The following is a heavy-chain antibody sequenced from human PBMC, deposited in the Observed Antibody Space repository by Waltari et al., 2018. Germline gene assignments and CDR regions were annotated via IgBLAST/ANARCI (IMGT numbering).Heavy chain of an antibody. CDR3: ALEGDSSGYYRVDY. J-gene: IGHJ4*02. CDR2: INHSGST. D-gene: IGHD3-22*01. Sequence: QVQLQQWGAGRLKPSETLSLTCAVYGGSFSGYYWSWIRQPQGKGLEWIGEINHSGSTNYNPSLKSRVTISVDTSKNQFSLKLSSVTAADTAVYYCALEGDSSGYYRVDYWGQGTLVTVSS. CDR1: GGSFSGYY. V-gene: IGHV4-34*01.